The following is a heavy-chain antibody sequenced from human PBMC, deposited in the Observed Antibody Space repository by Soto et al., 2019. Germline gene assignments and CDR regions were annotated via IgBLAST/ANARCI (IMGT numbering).Heavy chain of an antibody. CDR2: ISSNGGST. J-gene: IGHJ6*02. V-gene: IGHV3-64*01. CDR3: ARSRSHYDSSGYYHYYYGMDV. CDR1: GFTFSSYA. D-gene: IGHD3-22*01. Sequence: GGSLRLSCAASGFTFSSYAIHWVRQAPGKGLEYVSAISSNGGSTYYANSVKGRFTISRDNSKNTLYLQMGSLRAEDMAVYYCARSRSHYDSSGYYHYYYGMDVWGQGTTVTVSS.